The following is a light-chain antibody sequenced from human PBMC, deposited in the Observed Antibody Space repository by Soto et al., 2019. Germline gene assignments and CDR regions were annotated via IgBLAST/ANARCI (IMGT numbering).Light chain of an antibody. CDR2: GAS. CDR3: QQYNNWPPWT. CDR1: ESVSSK. Sequence: EIVMTQSPATLSVSPGEGATLSCMASESVSSKLAWYQQKPGQAPRLLIYGASTRASGIPARFSGSGSGTEFTLTISGLQSEDFAVYYCQQYNNWPPWTFGQGTKVDIK. V-gene: IGKV3-15*01. J-gene: IGKJ1*01.